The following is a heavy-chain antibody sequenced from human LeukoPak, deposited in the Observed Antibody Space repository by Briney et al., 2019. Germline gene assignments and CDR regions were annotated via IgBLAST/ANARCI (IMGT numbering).Heavy chain of an antibody. Sequence: MPSQTLSLTCSVSGGSTSRGSYYWSWIRQPAGKGLEWIGHIYTSGSTNYNPSLKSRVTISVDTYKNQFSLKLSSVTAADTALYYCARGGYDSGSGGVFDIWGLGTMVTVSS. V-gene: IGHV4-61*09. CDR1: GGSTSRGSYY. J-gene: IGHJ3*02. CDR2: IYTSGST. CDR3: ARGGYDSGSGGVFDI. D-gene: IGHD3-10*01.